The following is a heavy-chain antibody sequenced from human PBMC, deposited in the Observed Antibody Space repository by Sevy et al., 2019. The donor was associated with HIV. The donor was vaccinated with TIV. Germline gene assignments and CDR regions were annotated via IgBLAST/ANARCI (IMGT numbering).Heavy chain of an antibody. CDR3: ARDLIVGGSFDY. V-gene: IGHV3-21*01. CDR1: GFTFSSYS. CDR2: ISSSSSYI. Sequence: GGSLRLSCAASGFTFSSYSMNWVRQAPGKGLEWVSSISSSSSYINYADSVKGRFTISRDKAKNSLYLQMNSLRAEDKAVYYCARDLIVGGSFDYWGQGTLVTVSS. J-gene: IGHJ4*02. D-gene: IGHD2-21*01.